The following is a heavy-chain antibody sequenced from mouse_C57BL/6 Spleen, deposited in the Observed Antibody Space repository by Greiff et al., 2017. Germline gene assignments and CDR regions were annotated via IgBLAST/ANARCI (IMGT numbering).Heavy chain of an antibody. Sequence: EVQGVESGGGLVKPGGSLKLSCAASGFTFSDYGMPWVRQAPEKGLEWVAYISSGSSTIYYADTVEGRFTISRDNAKNTLFLQMTSLRSEDTAMYYCARRAGAVFDYWGQGTTLTVSS. CDR3: ARRAGAVFDY. CDR2: ISSGSSTI. V-gene: IGHV5-17*01. D-gene: IGHD3-3*01. J-gene: IGHJ2*01. CDR1: GFTFSDYG.